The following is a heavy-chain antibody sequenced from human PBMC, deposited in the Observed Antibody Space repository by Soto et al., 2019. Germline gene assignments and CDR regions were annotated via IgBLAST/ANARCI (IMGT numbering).Heavy chain of an antibody. CDR1: GFTFSSYA. CDR3: ARVANLELAFDI. D-gene: IGHD1-26*01. CDR2: ISYDGSNK. V-gene: IGHV3-30-3*01. Sequence: GGSLRLSCAASGFTFSSYAMHWVRQAPGKGLEWVAVISYDGSNKYYADSVKGRFTISRDNSKNTLYLQMNSLRAEDTTVYYCARVANLELAFDIWGQGTMVTVSS. J-gene: IGHJ3*02.